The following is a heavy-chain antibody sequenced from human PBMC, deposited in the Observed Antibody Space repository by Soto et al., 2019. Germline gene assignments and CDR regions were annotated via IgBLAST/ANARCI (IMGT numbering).Heavy chain of an antibody. J-gene: IGHJ6*02. CDR1: GYSFTSYW. Sequence: GPSLKISCEGSGYSFTSYWIGWVRQMPGKGLEWMGIIYPGDSDTRYSPSFQGQVTISADKSISTAYLQWSSLKASDTAMYYCARQIYSSGWRTYYYGMDVWGQGTTVT. CDR2: IYPGDSDT. D-gene: IGHD6-19*01. CDR3: ARQIYSSGWRTYYYGMDV. V-gene: IGHV5-51*01.